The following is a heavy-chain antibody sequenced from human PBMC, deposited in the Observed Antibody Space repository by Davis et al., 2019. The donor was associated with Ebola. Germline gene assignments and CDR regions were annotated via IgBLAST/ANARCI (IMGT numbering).Heavy chain of an antibody. CDR2: INHSGST. CDR3: ARLGYCSGGSCGGTDY. D-gene: IGHD2-15*01. Sequence: PSETLSLTCVVYGGSFNGYYWSWIRQPPGKGLEWIGEINHSGSTNYNPSLKSRVTISVDTSKNQFSLKLSSVTAADTAVYYCARLGYCSGGSCGGTDYWGQGTLVTVSS. V-gene: IGHV4-34*01. CDR1: GGSFNGYY. J-gene: IGHJ4*02.